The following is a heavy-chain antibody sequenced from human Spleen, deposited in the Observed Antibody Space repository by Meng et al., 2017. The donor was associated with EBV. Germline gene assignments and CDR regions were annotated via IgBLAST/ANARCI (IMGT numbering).Heavy chain of an antibody. CDR2: ISDRGDSS. CDR1: GFTFNNYA. V-gene: IGHV3-23*01. Sequence: VPLFDCAGGLVQPGGSLSLSCEASGFTFNNYAMSWVRQAPGKGLEWVSGISDRGDSSYYADSVKGRFTISRDNSKNTLYLEMNSLRAEDTAVYYCANWQGFDYWGQGTLVTVSS. CDR3: ANWQGFDY. J-gene: IGHJ4*02.